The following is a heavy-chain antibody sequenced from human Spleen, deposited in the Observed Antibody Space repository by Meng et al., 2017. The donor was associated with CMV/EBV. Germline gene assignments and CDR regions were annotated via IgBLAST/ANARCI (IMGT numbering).Heavy chain of an antibody. CDR2: INPNSGGT. Sequence: ASVKVSCKVSGYPLTELSIHWVRQAPGQGLEWMGWINPNSGGTNYAQKFQGRVTMTRDTSISTAYMELSRLRSDDTAVYYCARDHGSTTDYWGQGTLVTVSS. CDR3: ARDHGSTTDY. CDR1: GYPLTELS. D-gene: IGHD1-1*01. V-gene: IGHV1-2*02. J-gene: IGHJ4*02.